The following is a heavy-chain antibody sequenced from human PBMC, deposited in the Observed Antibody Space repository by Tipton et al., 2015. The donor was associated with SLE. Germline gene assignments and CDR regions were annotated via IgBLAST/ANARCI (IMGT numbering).Heavy chain of an antibody. CDR1: GFTFSSYS. J-gene: IGHJ4*02. V-gene: IGHV3-48*01. CDR2: ISSSSSTI. Sequence: SLRLSCAASGFTFSSYSMNWVRQAPGKGLEWVSYISSSSSTIYYADSVKGRFTISRDNAKNSLYLQMNSLRAEDTAIYYCAKDRELAVEYYFDYWGQGTLVTVSS. CDR3: AKDRELAVEYYFDY. D-gene: IGHD2-15*01.